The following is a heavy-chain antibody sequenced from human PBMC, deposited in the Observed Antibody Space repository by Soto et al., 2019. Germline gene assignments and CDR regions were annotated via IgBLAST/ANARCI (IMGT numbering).Heavy chain of an antibody. D-gene: IGHD3-3*01. CDR2: IYSSGNT. CDR1: GASISSGDHY. CDR3: ARGGSWLFLDWYGRYGMDV. J-gene: IGHJ6*02. V-gene: IGHV4-30-4*01. Sequence: SETLSLTCTVSGASISSGDHYWSWIRQPPGKGLEWIGYIYSSGNTYYNPSLKSQVIISLDTSETQLSLKLNSVTAADTAVCYCARGGSWLFLDWYGRYGMDVWSLGTAIRV.